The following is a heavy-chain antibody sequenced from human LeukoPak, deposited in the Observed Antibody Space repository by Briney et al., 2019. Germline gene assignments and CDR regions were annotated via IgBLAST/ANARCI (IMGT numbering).Heavy chain of an antibody. Sequence: SETLSLTCTVSGRSISSGSYYWSWIRQPAGKGLEWIGRIYTSGSTNYNPSLKSRVTISVDTSKNQFSLKLSSVTAADTAVYYCARAEVITYPYWYFDLWGRGTLVTVSS. CDR3: ARAEVITYPYWYFDL. CDR2: IYTSGST. D-gene: IGHD3-10*01. J-gene: IGHJ2*01. CDR1: GRSISSGSYY. V-gene: IGHV4-61*02.